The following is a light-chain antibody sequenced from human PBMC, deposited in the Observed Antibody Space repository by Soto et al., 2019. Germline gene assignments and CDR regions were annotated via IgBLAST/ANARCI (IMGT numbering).Light chain of an antibody. V-gene: IGKV1-33*01. J-gene: IGKJ5*01. CDR3: QQYEHLPT. CDR2: DAS. CDR1: QNINNY. Sequence: TQSRFSLTASVGFRVTITCQASQNINNYLNWYQQKPGRAPKLLIYDASNLEAGVPSRFRGSGSGTDFTFTISRLQPEDIATYYCQQYEHLPTFGQGTRLEIK.